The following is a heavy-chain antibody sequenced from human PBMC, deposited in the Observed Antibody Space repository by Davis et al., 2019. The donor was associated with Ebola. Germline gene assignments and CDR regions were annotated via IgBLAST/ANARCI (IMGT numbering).Heavy chain of an antibody. CDR1: GDSFSNYC. CDR2: IYYSGSK. D-gene: IGHD6-19*01. V-gene: IGHV4-59*08. J-gene: IGHJ4*02. Sequence: GSLRLSCTVSGDSFSNYCWSWIRQPPAKGLAWIGYIYYSGSKEYNPSLKSRVTMSVDASKNQFSLKLTSVTAADTAVYYFSRQEFRYTSGPPEDYFHYWGQGTLVTVSS. CDR3: SRQEFRYTSGPPEDYFHY.